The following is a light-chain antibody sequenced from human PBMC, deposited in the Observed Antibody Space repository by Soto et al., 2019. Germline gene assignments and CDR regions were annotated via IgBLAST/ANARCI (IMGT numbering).Light chain of an antibody. V-gene: IGLV2-14*01. Sequence: QSALTQPASVSGSPGQSITISCTGTSSDVGGYNYVSWYQQHPGKAPKLMIYDVSNRPSGVSNRFSGSKSGNTAYLTISGLQAEEEDDYYCSSYTHSSTHDVVFGGGTKLTVL. J-gene: IGLJ2*01. CDR3: SSYTHSSTHDVV. CDR2: DVS. CDR1: SSDVGGYNY.